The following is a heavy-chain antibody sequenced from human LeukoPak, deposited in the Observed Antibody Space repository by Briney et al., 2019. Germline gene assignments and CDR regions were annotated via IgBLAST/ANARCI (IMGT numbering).Heavy chain of an antibody. CDR1: GGSFRGYD. Sequence: SETLSLTCAVYGGSFRGYDWSWIRQSPGKGLEWIGEINHSGNTNYNPSLKSRVTISIDTSKNQFSLKLNSVTAADTAVYYCARPGRPMVRGVPMSSWFDPWGQGTLVTVSS. D-gene: IGHD3-10*01. CDR2: INHSGNT. J-gene: IGHJ5*02. V-gene: IGHV4-34*01. CDR3: ARPGRPMVRGVPMSSWFDP.